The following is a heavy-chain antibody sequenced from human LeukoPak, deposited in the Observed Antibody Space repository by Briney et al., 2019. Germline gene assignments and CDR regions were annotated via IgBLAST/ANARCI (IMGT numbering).Heavy chain of an antibody. V-gene: IGHV5-51*01. CDR1: GSRFTSYW. J-gene: IGHJ4*02. CDR2: IYPGDSDT. CDR3: ARHGAARGTDY. Sequence: GESLKISFKGSGSRFTSYWIGWVRQMPGKGLEWMGIIYPGDSDTRYSPSFQGQVTISADKSISTAYLQWSSLKASDTAMYYCARHGAARGTDYWGQGTLVTVSS. D-gene: IGHD6-6*01.